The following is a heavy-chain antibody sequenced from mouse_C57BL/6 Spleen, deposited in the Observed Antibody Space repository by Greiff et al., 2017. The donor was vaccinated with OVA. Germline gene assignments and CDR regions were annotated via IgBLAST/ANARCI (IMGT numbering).Heavy chain of an antibody. Sequence: QVQLQQPGAELVKPGASVKLSCKASGYTFTSYWMQWVKQRPGQGLEWIGEIDPSDSYTNYNQKFKGKATLTVDTSSSTAYMQLSSLTSEDSAVYYCARKSPFLGLDYWGQGTTLTVSS. V-gene: IGHV1-50*01. CDR1: GYTFTSYW. J-gene: IGHJ2*01. CDR2: IDPSDSYT. CDR3: ARKSPFLGLDY.